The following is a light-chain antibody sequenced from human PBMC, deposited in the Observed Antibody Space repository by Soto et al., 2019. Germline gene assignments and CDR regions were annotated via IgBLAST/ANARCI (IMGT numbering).Light chain of an antibody. V-gene: IGKV3-20*01. Sequence: EVVLTQSPGTLSLSPGERATPSCRASQSVRGNYLTWFQQKPGQAPRLLIYDASSRATGIPDRFSGRGSGTDFTLTISRLEPEDFAVYYCQQFGNSPYTFGQGTKLEIK. J-gene: IGKJ2*01. CDR1: QSVRGNY. CDR2: DAS. CDR3: QQFGNSPYT.